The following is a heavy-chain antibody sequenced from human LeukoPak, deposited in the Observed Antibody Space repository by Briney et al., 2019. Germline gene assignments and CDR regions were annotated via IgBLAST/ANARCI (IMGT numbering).Heavy chain of an antibody. J-gene: IGHJ6*02. CDR1: GFTFSSSS. D-gene: IGHD3-9*01. Sequence: PGGFLRLSCAASGFTFSSSSMNWVRQAPGKGLEWVSYISSTSTTLYYADSVRGRFTISRDNAKNSLYLQMNSLRAEDTAVYYCARLEEDYDILTGYYPRPDYGMDVWGQGTTVTVSS. CDR2: ISSTSTTL. V-gene: IGHV3-48*01. CDR3: ARLEEDYDILTGYYPRPDYGMDV.